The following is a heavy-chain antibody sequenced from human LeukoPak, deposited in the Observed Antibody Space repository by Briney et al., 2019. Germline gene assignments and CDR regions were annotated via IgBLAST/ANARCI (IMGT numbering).Heavy chain of an antibody. D-gene: IGHD5-18*01. CDR1: GGSISSGSYY. CDR2: IYTSGST. V-gene: IGHV4-61*02. CDR3: ARTTEGGYSYGYFYYYMDV. J-gene: IGHJ6*03. Sequence: SETLSLTCTVSGGSISSGSYYWNWIRQPAGKGLEWIGRIYTSGSTNYNPSLKSRITISVDTSKNQFSLKLSSVTAADTAVYYCARTTEGGYSYGYFYYYMDVWGKGTTVTISS.